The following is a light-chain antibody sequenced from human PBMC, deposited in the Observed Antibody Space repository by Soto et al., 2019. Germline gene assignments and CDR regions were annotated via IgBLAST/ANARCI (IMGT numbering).Light chain of an antibody. CDR2: AVS. J-gene: IGLJ3*02. CDR1: SSDVGAYNY. V-gene: IGLV2-8*01. CDR3: CPYAGSTNLGV. Sequence: QSALTQPPSASGSPGQSVTISCTGTSSDVGAYNYVSWYQQHPGKAPKVLIFAVSERPSGVPDRFSGSKSGNTASLTVSGLQAEDEADYYCCPYAGSTNLGVFGGGTKLTVL.